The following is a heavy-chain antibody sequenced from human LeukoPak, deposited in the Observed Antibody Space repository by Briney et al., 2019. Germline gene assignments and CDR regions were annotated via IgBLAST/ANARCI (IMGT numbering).Heavy chain of an antibody. CDR3: ARTSSSHPSMDFDY. CDR1: GYTFTSYA. D-gene: IGHD2-8*01. V-gene: IGHV7-4-1*02. Sequence: ASVKVSCKASGYTFTSYAMNWVRRAPGQGLEWMGWINTNTGNPTYAQGFTGRFVFSLDTSVSTAYLQISSLKAEDTAVYYCARTSSSHPSMDFDYWGQGTLVTVSS. J-gene: IGHJ4*02. CDR2: INTNTGNP.